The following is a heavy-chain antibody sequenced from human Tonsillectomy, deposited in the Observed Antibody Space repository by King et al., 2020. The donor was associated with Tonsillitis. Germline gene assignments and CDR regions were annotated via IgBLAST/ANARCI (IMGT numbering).Heavy chain of an antibody. V-gene: IGHV4-59*01. CDR3: ARVGVTAGSLVFDY. J-gene: IGHJ4*02. Sequence: QLQESGPGLVKPSETLSLTCTVSGGSISSYYWSWIRQPPGKGLEWIGYIYYSGSTNYNPSLKSRVTISVDTSKNQFSLKLSSVTAADTAVYYCARVGVTAGSLVFDYRARATLVTVSS. CDR1: GGSISSYY. D-gene: IGHD2-21*02. CDR2: IYYSGST.